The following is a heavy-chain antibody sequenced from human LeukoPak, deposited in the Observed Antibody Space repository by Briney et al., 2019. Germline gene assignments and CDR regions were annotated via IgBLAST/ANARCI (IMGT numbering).Heavy chain of an antibody. J-gene: IGHJ4*02. D-gene: IGHD4-11*01. Sequence: SETLSLTWAVYGGSLTIYSWTWIRQPPGKSLEWVGEISPSGNTQYNPSLKSRVTISLDASKSQFYLKLNSVTAADTAVYYCARRVRSADYRLDYWGQGTLVTVSS. V-gene: IGHV4-34*01. CDR1: GGSLTIYS. CDR3: ARRVRSADYRLDY. CDR2: ISPSGNT.